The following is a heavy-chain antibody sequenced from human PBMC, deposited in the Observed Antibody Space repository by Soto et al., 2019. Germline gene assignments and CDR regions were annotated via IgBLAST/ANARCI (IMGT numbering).Heavy chain of an antibody. Sequence: QITLKESGPTLVKPTQTLTLTCTFSGFSLSTSGVGVGWIRQPPGKALEWLALIYWDDDKRYSPSLKSRLTIPKDTSKNQVVLKMTNMDPVETATYYRARGYYHFWGGPRGRWFDPWGQGTLVNLSS. CDR1: GFSLSTSGVG. J-gene: IGHJ5*02. V-gene: IGHV2-5*02. D-gene: IGHD3-3*01. CDR2: IYWDDDK. CDR3: ARGYYHFWGGPRGRWFDP.